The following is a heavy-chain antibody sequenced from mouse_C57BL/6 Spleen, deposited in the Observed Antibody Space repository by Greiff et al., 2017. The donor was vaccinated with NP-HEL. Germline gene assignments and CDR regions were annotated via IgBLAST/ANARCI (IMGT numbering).Heavy chain of an antibody. J-gene: IGHJ4*01. D-gene: IGHD3-1*01. CDR2: IDPSDSYT. Sequence: QVQLQQPGAELVKPGASVKLSCKASGYTFTSYWMQWVKQRPGQGLEWIGEIDPSDSYTNYNQKFKGKATLTVDTSSSTAYMQLSSLTSEDSAVYYCARKGLGYDAMDYWGQGTSVTVSS. V-gene: IGHV1-50*01. CDR1: GYTFTSYW. CDR3: ARKGLGYDAMDY.